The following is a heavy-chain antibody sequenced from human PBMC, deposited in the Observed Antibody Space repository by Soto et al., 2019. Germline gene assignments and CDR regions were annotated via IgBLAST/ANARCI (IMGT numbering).Heavy chain of an antibody. D-gene: IGHD2-2*01. CDR3: AGEAPYCSSTSCYYYGMDV. Sequence: QVQLQQWGAGLLKPSETLSLTCAVYGGSFSGYYWSWIRQPPGKGLEWSGEINHSGSTNYNPSLKSRVTISVDTSKYQFSLKLSSVTAADTAVYYCAGEAPYCSSTSCYYYGMDVWGQGTTVTVSS. CDR1: GGSFSGYY. V-gene: IGHV4-34*01. J-gene: IGHJ6*02. CDR2: INHSGST.